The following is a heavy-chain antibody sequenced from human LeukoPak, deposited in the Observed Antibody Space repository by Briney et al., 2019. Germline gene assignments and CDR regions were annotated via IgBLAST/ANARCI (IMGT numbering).Heavy chain of an antibody. CDR1: GGSLSAYY. CDR3: ARGYSSSWNYFDY. CDR2: INHSGIT. J-gene: IGHJ4*02. V-gene: IGHV4-34*01. Sequence: PSETLSLTCGISGGSLSAYYWNWIRQPPGKGLEWIGEINHSGITDHNPSLKSRVTISLDTSKNQFSLKLSSVTAADTAVYYCARGYSSSWNYFDYWGQGTLVTVSS. D-gene: IGHD6-13*01.